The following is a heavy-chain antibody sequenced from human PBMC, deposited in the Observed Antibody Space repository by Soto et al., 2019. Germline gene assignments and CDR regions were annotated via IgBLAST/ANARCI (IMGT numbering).Heavy chain of an antibody. Sequence: PGGSLRLSCAASGFTVSSNYMSWVRQAPGKGLEWVSVIYSGGSTYYADSVKGRFTISRDNAKNSLYLQMNSLRAEDTAVYYCARSIAARLNWFDPWGQGTLVTVSS. CDR3: ARSIAARLNWFDP. CDR2: IYSGGST. J-gene: IGHJ5*02. D-gene: IGHD6-6*01. V-gene: IGHV3-66*01. CDR1: GFTVSSNY.